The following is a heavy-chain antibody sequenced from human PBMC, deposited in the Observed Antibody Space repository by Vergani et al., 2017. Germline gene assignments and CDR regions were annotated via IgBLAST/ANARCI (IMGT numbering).Heavy chain of an antibody. CDR2: INPSGGHT. CDR1: RYTFTSYY. Sequence: QVQLVQSGAEVKKPGASVKVSCKASRYTFTSYYMHWVRQAPGQGLEWMGIINPSGGHTNYAQKFQGRVTMPRDTSTSTVYMELSSLRSEDTAIYYCARGDYGILTGYRYWGQGTLVTVSA. J-gene: IGHJ4*02. D-gene: IGHD3-9*01. CDR3: ARGDYGILTGYRY. V-gene: IGHV1-46*03.